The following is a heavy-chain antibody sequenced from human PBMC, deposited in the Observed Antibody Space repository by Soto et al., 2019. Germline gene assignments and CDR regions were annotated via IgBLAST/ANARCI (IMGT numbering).Heavy chain of an antibody. Sequence: GGSLRLSCAASGFTFSSYGMHWVRQAPGKGLEWVAVISYDGSNKYYADSVKGRFTISRDNSKNTLYLQMNSLRAEDTAVYYCWGQQQLANYYYYYGMDVWGQGTTVTVSS. CDR3: WGQQQLANYYYYYGMDV. CDR2: ISYDGSNK. V-gene: IGHV3-30*03. J-gene: IGHJ6*02. D-gene: IGHD6-13*01. CDR1: GFTFSSYG.